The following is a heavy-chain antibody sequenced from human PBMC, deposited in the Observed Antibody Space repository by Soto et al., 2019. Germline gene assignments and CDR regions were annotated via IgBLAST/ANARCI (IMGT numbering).Heavy chain of an antibody. CDR3: ARDVEMATIRYFDY. J-gene: IGHJ4*02. D-gene: IGHD5-12*01. CDR2: IIPIFGTA. Sequence: QVQLVQSGAEVKKPGSSVKVSCKASGGTFSSYAISWVRQAPGQGLEWMGGIIPIFGTANYAQKFQGRVTITADESTSTDYMELSSLRSEDTAVYYCARDVEMATIRYFDYWGQGTMVTVSS. V-gene: IGHV1-69*01. CDR1: GGTFSSYA.